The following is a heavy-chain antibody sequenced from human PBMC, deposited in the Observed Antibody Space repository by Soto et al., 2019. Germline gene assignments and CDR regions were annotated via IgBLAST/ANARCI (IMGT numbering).Heavy chain of an antibody. Sequence: EVQLVESGGGLVQPGRSLRLSCVASGFTFDDYGLHWVRQTPEKGLEWVSSITWNSGSVFYADSVKGRFTISRDNAKNSLYLQMNGLRVEDTALYYCAKDNRVYDNDAFNFWGQGTMVTVSS. V-gene: IGHV3-9*01. D-gene: IGHD5-12*01. CDR2: ITWNSGSV. J-gene: IGHJ3*01. CDR1: GFTFDDYG. CDR3: AKDNRVYDNDAFNF.